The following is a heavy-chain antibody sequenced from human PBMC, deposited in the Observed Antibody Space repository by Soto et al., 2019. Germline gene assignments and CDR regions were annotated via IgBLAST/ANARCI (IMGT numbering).Heavy chain of an antibody. J-gene: IGHJ4*02. D-gene: IGHD3-3*01. CDR3: ARLFPLVPEYYDFWSGYDEPDY. Sequence: ASVKVSCKASGYTFTSYDINWVRQATGQGLEWMGWMNPNSGNTGYAQKFQGRVTMTRNTSISTAYMELSSLRSEDTAVYYCARLFPLVPEYYDFWSGYDEPDYWGQGTQVTVSS. CDR1: GYTFTSYD. CDR2: MNPNSGNT. V-gene: IGHV1-8*01.